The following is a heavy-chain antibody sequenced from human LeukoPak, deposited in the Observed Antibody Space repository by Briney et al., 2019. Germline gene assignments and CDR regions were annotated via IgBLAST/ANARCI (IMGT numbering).Heavy chain of an antibody. D-gene: IGHD5-24*01. V-gene: IGHV4-59*01. J-gene: IGHJ4*02. CDR1: GGSISSYY. Sequence: PSETLSLTCTVSGGSISSYYWSWIRQPPGKGLEWIGYIYYSGSPNYNPSLKSRVTISVDTSKNQFSLKLSSVTAADTAVYYCARARDGFYDYWGQGTLVTVSS. CDR2: IYYSGSP. CDR3: ARARDGFYDY.